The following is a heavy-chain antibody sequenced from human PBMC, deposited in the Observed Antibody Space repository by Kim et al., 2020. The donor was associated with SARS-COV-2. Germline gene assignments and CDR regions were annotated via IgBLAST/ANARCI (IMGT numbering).Heavy chain of an antibody. CDR1: GYTFTGYY. CDR2: INPNSGGT. D-gene: IGHD2-15*01. CDR3: ARGRVEFVRSGPPLLIDY. Sequence: ASVKVSCKASGYTFTGYYMHWVRQAPGQGLEWMGRINPNSGGTNYAQKFQGRVTMTRDTSISTAYMELSRLRSDDTAVYYCARGRVEFVRSGPPLLIDYWGQGTLVTVSS. J-gene: IGHJ4*02. V-gene: IGHV1-2*06.